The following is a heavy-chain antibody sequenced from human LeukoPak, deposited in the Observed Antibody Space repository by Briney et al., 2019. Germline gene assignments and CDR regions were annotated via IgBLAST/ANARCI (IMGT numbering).Heavy chain of an antibody. Sequence: GGSLRLSCAASGFTFSSYWMSWVRQAPGKGLEWVANIKQDGSEKYYVDSVKGRFTISRDNAKNSLYLKMNSLRAEDTAVYYCASQPSVADLDYWGQGTLVTVSS. CDR2: IKQDGSEK. CDR3: ASQPSVADLDY. V-gene: IGHV3-7*01. D-gene: IGHD6-6*01. J-gene: IGHJ4*02. CDR1: GFTFSSYW.